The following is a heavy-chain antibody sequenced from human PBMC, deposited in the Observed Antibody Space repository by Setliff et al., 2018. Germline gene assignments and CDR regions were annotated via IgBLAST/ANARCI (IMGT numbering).Heavy chain of an antibody. V-gene: IGHV1-69*10. CDR2: TIPLLPLP. J-gene: IGHJ5*02. Sequence: SVKVSCKASGGTFAITWVRQAPGQGLEWMGGTIPLLPLPNYAVKFQGRVTITVDKSTNTAYMELSSLRSEDTAVYYCATVSYSSSRSVGFDPWGQGTLVTVSS. CDR1: GGTFA. D-gene: IGHD6-13*01. CDR3: ATVSYSSSRSVGFDP.